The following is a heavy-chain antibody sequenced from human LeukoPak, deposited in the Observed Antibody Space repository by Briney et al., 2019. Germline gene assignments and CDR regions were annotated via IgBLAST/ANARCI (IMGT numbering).Heavy chain of an antibody. Sequence: PSETLSLTCTVSGASISSDTYFWSWIRQPAGKGLEWIGRISSTGRTDYNPSLTSRVTISVDTSKNQFSLRLSSVTAADTAVYYCARSRDYGDYALGYWGQGTLVTVSS. CDR3: ARSRDYGDYALGY. J-gene: IGHJ4*02. V-gene: IGHV4-61*10. D-gene: IGHD4-17*01. CDR1: GASISSDTYF. CDR2: ISSTGRT.